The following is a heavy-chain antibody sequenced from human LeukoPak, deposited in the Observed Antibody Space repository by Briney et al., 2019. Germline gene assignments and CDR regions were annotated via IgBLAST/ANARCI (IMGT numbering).Heavy chain of an antibody. V-gene: IGHV3-7*01. J-gene: IGHJ4*02. CDR2: IKHDGSEK. Sequence: GGSLRLSCAASGFIFTNYFMSWVRQAPGEGLEWVASIKHDGSEKYYVDSVKGRFTISRDNAKNSLYLQMNSLRAEDTAVYYCARDRYSIVATMYFDYWGQGTLVTVSS. CDR3: ARDRYSIVATMYFDY. CDR1: GFIFTNYF. D-gene: IGHD5-12*01.